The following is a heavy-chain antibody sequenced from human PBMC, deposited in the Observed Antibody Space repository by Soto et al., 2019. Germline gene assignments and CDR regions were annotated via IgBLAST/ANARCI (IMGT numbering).Heavy chain of an antibody. V-gene: IGHV3-30*18. J-gene: IGHJ4*02. CDR1: GFTFSSYG. CDR3: AKVWGFLEWLPHFDY. Sequence: QVQLVESGGGVVQPGRSLRLSCAASGFTFSSYGMHWVRQARGKGLEWVAVISYDGSNKYYADSVKGRFTISRDNSKNTLYLQMNSLRAEDTAVYYCAKVWGFLEWLPHFDYWGQGTLVTVSS. CDR2: ISYDGSNK. D-gene: IGHD3-3*01.